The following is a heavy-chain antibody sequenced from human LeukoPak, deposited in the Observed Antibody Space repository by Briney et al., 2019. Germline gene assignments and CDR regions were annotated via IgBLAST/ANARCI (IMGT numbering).Heavy chain of an antibody. V-gene: IGHV4-30-2*01. CDR2: IYHSGST. J-gene: IGHJ4*02. D-gene: IGHD3-10*01. Sequence: SQTLSLTCAVSGGSISSGGYSWSWIRQPPGKGLEWIGYIYHSGSTYYNPSLKSRVTISVDRSKNQFSLKLSSVTAADTAVYYCARGPGGVGEFHYWGLGTLVTVSS. CDR1: GGSISSGGYS. CDR3: ARGPGGVGEFHY.